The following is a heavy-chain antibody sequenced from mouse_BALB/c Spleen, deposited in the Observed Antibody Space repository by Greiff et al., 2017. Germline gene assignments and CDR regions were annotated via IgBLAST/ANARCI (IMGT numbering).Heavy chain of an antibody. CDR1: GYSITSDYA. V-gene: IGHV3-2*02. CDR2: ISYSGST. Sequence: EVQLVESGPGLVKPSQSLSLTCTVTGYSITSDYAWNWIRQFPGNKLEWMGYISYSGSTSYNPSLKSRISITRDTSKNQFFLQLNSVTTEDTATYYCARSWNYLYAMDYWGQGTSVTVSS. D-gene: IGHD5-5*01. J-gene: IGHJ4*01. CDR3: ARSWNYLYAMDY.